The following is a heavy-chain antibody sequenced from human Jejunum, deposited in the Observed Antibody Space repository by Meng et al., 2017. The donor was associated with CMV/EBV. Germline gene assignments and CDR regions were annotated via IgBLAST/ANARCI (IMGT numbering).Heavy chain of an antibody. D-gene: IGHD6-19*01. J-gene: IGHJ4*02. V-gene: IGHV4-61*02. Sequence: SGGSVSSSNYFWNWIRQPAGKGLEWIGRVYASGNTNYNPSLESRVTISVDSSKNQFSLNLSSVTAADTAVYYCARGDRSVTGTLDYWGQGTLVTVSS. CDR2: VYASGNT. CDR3: ARGDRSVTGTLDY. CDR1: GGSVSSSNYF.